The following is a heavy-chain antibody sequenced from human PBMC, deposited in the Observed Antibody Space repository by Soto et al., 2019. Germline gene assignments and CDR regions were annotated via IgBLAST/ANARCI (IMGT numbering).Heavy chain of an antibody. J-gene: IGHJ4*02. V-gene: IGHV1-69*12. CDR3: ARTYEDYDSSGYYPGFGY. Sequence: QVQLVQSGAEVKKPGSSVKVSCKASGGTFSSYAISWVRQAPGQGLEWMGGIIPIFGTANYAQKFQGRVTITADXXTXTXXMELSSLRSEDTAVYYCARTYEDYDSSGYYPGFGYWGQGTLVTVSS. CDR2: IIPIFGTA. D-gene: IGHD3-22*01. CDR1: GGTFSSYA.